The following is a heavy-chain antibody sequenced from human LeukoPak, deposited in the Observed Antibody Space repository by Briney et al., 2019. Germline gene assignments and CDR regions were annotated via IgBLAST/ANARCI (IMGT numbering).Heavy chain of an antibody. CDR3: ARGPIPYYYDSSGYYFPY. Sequence: SSETLSLTCAVYGGSFSGYYWSWIRQPPGKGLEWIGEINHSGSTNYNPSLKSRVTISVDTSKNQFSLKLSSVTAADTAVYYCARGPIPYYYDSSGYYFPYWGQGTLVTVS. CDR1: GGSFSGYY. V-gene: IGHV4-34*01. D-gene: IGHD3-22*01. J-gene: IGHJ4*02. CDR2: INHSGST.